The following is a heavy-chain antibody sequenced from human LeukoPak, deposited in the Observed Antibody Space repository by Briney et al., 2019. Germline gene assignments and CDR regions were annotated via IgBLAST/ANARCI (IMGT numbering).Heavy chain of an antibody. CDR2: IYYSGST. J-gene: IGHJ4*02. D-gene: IGHD3-16*01. CDR3: ARDDLGLRRFDY. Sequence: SETLSLTCAVYGGSFSGYYWSWIRQPPGKGLEWIGYIYYSGSTNYNPSLKSRVTISVDTSKNQFSLKLSSVTAADTAVYYCARDDLGLRRFDYWGQGTLVTVSS. V-gene: IGHV4-59*01. CDR1: GGSFSGYY.